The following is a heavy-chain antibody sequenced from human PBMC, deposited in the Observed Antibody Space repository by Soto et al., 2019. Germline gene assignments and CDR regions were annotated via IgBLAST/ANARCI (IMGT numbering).Heavy chain of an antibody. V-gene: IGHV4-59*01. CDR1: GGSMSSYY. J-gene: IGHJ4*02. Sequence: SETLSLTCTVSGGSMSSYYWTWLRQSPGRGLEWIGYISYSGSTYYNPSLKSRVTISADTSKNQFSLRMNSMIAADTAVYYCARADPDASVGYWGQGTLVTVS. D-gene: IGHD2-15*01. CDR2: ISYSGST. CDR3: ARADPDASVGY.